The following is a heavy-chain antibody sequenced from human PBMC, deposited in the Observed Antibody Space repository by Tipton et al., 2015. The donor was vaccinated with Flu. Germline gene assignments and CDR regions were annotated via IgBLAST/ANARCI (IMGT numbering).Heavy chain of an antibody. CDR2: INHSGST. Sequence: TLSLTCAVYGGSFSGYFWSWIRQAPGKGLEWIGEINHSGSTNFNPSLKSRVTMSVDTSKNQFSLKLSSVTAADTAVYYCARAQHYDSNAYYYYYMDVWDKGATVTVSS. CDR3: ARAQHYDSNAYYYYYMDV. D-gene: IGHD3-22*01. J-gene: IGHJ6*03. V-gene: IGHV4-34*01. CDR1: GGSFSGYF.